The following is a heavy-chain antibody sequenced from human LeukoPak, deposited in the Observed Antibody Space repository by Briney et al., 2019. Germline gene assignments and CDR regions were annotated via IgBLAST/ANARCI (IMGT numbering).Heavy chain of an antibody. CDR1: AGSISSSDYY. V-gene: IGHV4-39*02. Sequence: PSETLSLTCTVSAGSISSSDYYWGWIRQSPGKGLEWIGRIPYSGNTYYNPSLKSRVTISVDTSKNHFSLRLSSVTAADTAVYFCSRLTHSYYSDTSGYYPYYYMDVWGEGTTVTVSS. CDR3: SRLTHSYYSDTSGYYPYYYMDV. J-gene: IGHJ6*03. D-gene: IGHD3-22*01. CDR2: IPYSGNT.